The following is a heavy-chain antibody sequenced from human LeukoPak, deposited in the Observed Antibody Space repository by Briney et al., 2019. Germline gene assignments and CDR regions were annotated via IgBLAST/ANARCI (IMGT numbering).Heavy chain of an antibody. V-gene: IGHV3-74*01. CDR3: ARRAYSGSYFYFDY. J-gene: IGHJ4*02. CDR2: INSDGSSI. Sequence: GGSLRLSCAASGFTFSSYAMSWVRQAPGKGLVWVSRINSDGSSISYADAVKGRFTISRDNAKNTLYLQMNSLGAEDTAVYYCARRAYSGSYFYFDYWGQGTLVTVSS. D-gene: IGHD1-26*01. CDR1: GFTFSSYA.